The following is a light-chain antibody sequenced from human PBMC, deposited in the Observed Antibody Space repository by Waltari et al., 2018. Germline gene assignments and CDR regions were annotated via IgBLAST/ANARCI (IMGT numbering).Light chain of an antibody. CDR2: WTS. V-gene: IGKV4-1*01. CDR1: HNVLYRSNNKNY. J-gene: IGKJ2*01. CDR3: QQYYTTPHT. Sequence: DIVMTHSPGSLAVSLGARATIMCKPIHNVLYRSNNKNYLAWYQHKPGQPPKLLIYWTSTRESGVPDRFSGSGSGTDFTLTISSLQAEDVAVYYCQQYYTTPHTFGQGTKLEIK.